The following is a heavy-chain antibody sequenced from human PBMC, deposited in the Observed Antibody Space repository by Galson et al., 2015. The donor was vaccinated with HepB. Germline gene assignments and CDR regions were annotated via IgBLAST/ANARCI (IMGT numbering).Heavy chain of an antibody. CDR3: ARGLDTTMEPYYYYGVDV. CDR1: GYTFTRYG. J-gene: IGHJ6*02. D-gene: IGHD5-18*01. Sequence: SVKVSCKASGYTFTRYGLHWVRQAPGQRLEWMGWINAGNGNTKYSQKFQGRVTITRDRSASTAYMELSSLRSEDTAVFYCARGLDTTMEPYYYYGVDVWGQGTTVTVSS. CDR2: INAGNGNT. V-gene: IGHV1-3*01.